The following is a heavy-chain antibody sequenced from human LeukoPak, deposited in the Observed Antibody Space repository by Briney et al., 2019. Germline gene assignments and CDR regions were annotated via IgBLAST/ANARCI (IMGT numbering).Heavy chain of an antibody. CDR3: ARHLYYDSNGSNFDY. V-gene: IGHV4-59*08. Sequence: SETLSLTCTVSGGSISSYYCSWIRQPPGKRLEWIGYVSYSGNTNYNSSLKSRVTISVDTSKNQFSLKLSSVTAADTAVYYCARHLYYDSNGSNFDYWGQGALVTVSS. CDR1: GGSISSYY. D-gene: IGHD3-22*01. J-gene: IGHJ4*02. CDR2: VSYSGNT.